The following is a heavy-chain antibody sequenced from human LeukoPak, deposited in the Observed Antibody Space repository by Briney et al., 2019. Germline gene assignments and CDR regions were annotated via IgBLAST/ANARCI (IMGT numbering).Heavy chain of an antibody. J-gene: IGHJ4*02. V-gene: IGHV3-21*01. D-gene: IGHD2-2*01. CDR3: AREEVVPAAIIAY. CDR1: GFTFSSYS. Sequence: GGSLRLSCAASGFTFSSYSMNWVRQAPGKGLEWVSSISSSSSYIYYADSVKGRFTISRDNAKNSLYLQMNSLRAEDTAVYYCAREEVVPAAIIAYWGQGTLVTVSS. CDR2: ISSSSSYI.